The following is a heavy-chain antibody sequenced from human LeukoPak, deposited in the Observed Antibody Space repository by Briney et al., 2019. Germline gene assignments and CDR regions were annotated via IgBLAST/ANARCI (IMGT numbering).Heavy chain of an antibody. V-gene: IGHV3-74*01. J-gene: IGHJ4*02. CDR3: GILPPGY. CDR2: IKSDGTSA. CDR1: TSTGLVW. Sequence: GGSLRLSCAASTSTGLVWMNWVRKAPGKGLVWVARIKSDGTSANYADSVRGRFTISRDDVKNTLYLLMNSLGDEDTAVYYCGILPPGYWGQGTQVTVS. D-gene: IGHD2-8*02.